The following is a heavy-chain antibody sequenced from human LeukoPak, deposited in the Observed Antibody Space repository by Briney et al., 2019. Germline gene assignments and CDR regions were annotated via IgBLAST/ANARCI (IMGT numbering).Heavy chain of an antibody. D-gene: IGHD1-26*01. CDR2: ISSSSSYI. V-gene: IGHV3-21*01. CDR1: GFTFSSYS. J-gene: IGHJ4*02. CDR3: ARDDTIYSGSYYGY. Sequence: GGSLRLSCAASGFTFSSYSMNWVRQAPGKGLEWVSSISSSSSYIYYADSVKGRFTISRDNAKNSLYPQMNSLRAEDTAVYYCARDDTIYSGSYYGYWGQGTLVTVSS.